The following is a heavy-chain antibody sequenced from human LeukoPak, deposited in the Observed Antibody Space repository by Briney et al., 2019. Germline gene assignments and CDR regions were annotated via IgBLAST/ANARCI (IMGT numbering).Heavy chain of an antibody. Sequence: SETLSLTCTVSGGSISSYYWSWIRQPPGKGLEWIGYIYYSGSTNYNPSLKSRVTISVDTSKNQFSLKLSSVTAADTAVYYCARQGYGYYYGMDVWGQGTMVTVSS. V-gene: IGHV4-59*08. CDR1: GGSISSYY. J-gene: IGHJ6*02. CDR3: ARQGYGYYYGMDV. D-gene: IGHD2-15*01. CDR2: IYYSGST.